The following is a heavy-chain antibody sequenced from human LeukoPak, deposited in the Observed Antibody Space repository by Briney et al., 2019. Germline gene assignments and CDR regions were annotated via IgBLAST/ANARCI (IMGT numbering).Heavy chain of an antibody. CDR1: GGSFSGYY. V-gene: IGHV4-34*01. Sequence: PSETLSLTCAVYGGSFSGYYWSWIRQPPGKGLEWIGEINHSGSTNYNPSLKSRVTISVDTSKNQFSLKLSSVTAADTAVYYCARAYYDILTGFYGMDVWGQGTTVTVSS. CDR2: INHSGST. CDR3: ARAYYDILTGFYGMDV. J-gene: IGHJ6*02. D-gene: IGHD3-9*01.